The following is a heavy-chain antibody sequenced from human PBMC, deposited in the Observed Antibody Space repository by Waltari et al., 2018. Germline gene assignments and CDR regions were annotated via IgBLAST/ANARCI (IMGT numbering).Heavy chain of an antibody. Sequence: EVQLLESGGGLVQPGGSLRLSCAAFGFTFSTYVMNWVSQAPGKWLEWVSSISDGGSITNYADSVKGRFTISRDNAKNTVYLQMKSLRAEDTAAYYCARGSEVDYWGQGALVTISS. J-gene: IGHJ4*02. CDR3: ARGSEVDY. CDR1: GFTFSTYV. V-gene: IGHV3-23*01. CDR2: ISDGGSIT.